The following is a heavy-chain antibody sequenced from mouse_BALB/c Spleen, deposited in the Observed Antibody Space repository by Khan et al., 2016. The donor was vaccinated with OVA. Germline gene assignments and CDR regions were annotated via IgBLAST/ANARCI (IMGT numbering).Heavy chain of an antibody. CDR3: ARKDYYDYDPFPY. J-gene: IGHJ3*01. D-gene: IGHD2-4*01. CDR2: ISYSGNT. V-gene: IGHV3-2*02. Sequence: EVKLEVSEPGLVKPSQSLSLTCTVTGYSITSEYTWNWIRQFPGNKLEWMGFISYSGNTRYNPSLKSRISITRDTSKNQFFLQLNSVTSEDTATYYCARKDYYDYDPFPYWGQGTLVTVSA. CDR1: GYSITSEYT.